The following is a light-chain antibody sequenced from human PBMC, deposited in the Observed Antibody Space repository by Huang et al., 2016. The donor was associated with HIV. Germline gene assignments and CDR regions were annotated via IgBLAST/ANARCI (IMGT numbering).Light chain of an antibody. Sequence: EIVLTQSPGTLSLSPGERATLSCRASQSISSNYLAWYQQRPGQAPRLLIFDASTRATGIPDRFSGSGSGTDFTLTIRRLEPEDFAVYYCQQYGRSPPYTFGQGTKLEIK. CDR1: QSISSNY. V-gene: IGKV3-20*01. CDR2: DAS. J-gene: IGKJ2*01. CDR3: QQYGRSPPYT.